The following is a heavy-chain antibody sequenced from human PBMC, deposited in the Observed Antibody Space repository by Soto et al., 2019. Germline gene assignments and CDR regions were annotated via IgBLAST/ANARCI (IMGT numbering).Heavy chain of an antibody. CDR2: IRIKVNDYAT. Sequence: EVQLVESGGGLVQPGGSLRLSCAASGFTFSDSAVHWVGQASGRGLEWVGRIRIKVNDYATAYTTSVKGRFTISRDDSKNTAFLQMHSLKNEDTAVYYCTNGMDVWGQGTTVTVSS. CDR1: GFTFSDSA. CDR3: TNGMDV. J-gene: IGHJ6*02. V-gene: IGHV3-73*02.